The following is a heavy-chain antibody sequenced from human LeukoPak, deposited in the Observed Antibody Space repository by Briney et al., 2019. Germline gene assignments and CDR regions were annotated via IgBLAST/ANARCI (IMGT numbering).Heavy chain of an antibody. CDR3: AKGDETYYDFWSGQMYFDY. J-gene: IGHJ4*02. D-gene: IGHD3-3*01. Sequence: GRSLRLSCAASGFTFSSYGMHWVRQAPGKGLEWVAVISYDGSNKYYADSVKGRFTISRDNSKNTLYLQMNSLRAEDTAAYYCAKGDETYYDFWSGQMYFDYWGQGTLVTVSS. CDR2: ISYDGSNK. CDR1: GFTFSSYG. V-gene: IGHV3-30*18.